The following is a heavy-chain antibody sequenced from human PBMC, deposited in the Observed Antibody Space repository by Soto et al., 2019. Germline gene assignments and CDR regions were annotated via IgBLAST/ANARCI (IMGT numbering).Heavy chain of an antibody. J-gene: IGHJ3*02. V-gene: IGHV3-11*01. Sequence: GGSLRLSCAASGFTFSDYYMSWIRQAPGQGLEWVSYISSSGSTIYYADSVKGRFTISRDNAKNSLYLQMNSLRAEDTAVYYCASDLPPHPASGPGGFDIWGQGTTHTVSS. CDR3: ASDLPPHPASGPGGFDI. CDR1: GFTFSDYY. D-gene: IGHD2-15*01. CDR2: ISSSGSTI.